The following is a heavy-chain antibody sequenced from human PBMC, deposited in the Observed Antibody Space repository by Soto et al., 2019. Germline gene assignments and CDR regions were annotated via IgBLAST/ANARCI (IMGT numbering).Heavy chain of an antibody. V-gene: IGHV3-74*01. D-gene: IGHD1-26*01. CDR3: ASVLHVNSGSYYDYYYGMDV. CDR2: INSDGSST. J-gene: IGHJ6*02. Sequence: GGSLRLSCAASGFTFSSYWMHWVRQAPGKGLVWVSRINSDGSSTSYADSVKGRFTISRDNAKNTLYLQMNRLRAEDAAVYYCASVLHVNSGSYYDYYYGMDVWGQGTTVTVSS. CDR1: GFTFSSYW.